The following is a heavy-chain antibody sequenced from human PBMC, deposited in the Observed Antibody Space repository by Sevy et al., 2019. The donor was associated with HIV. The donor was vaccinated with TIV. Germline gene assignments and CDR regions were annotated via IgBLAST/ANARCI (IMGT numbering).Heavy chain of an antibody. V-gene: IGHV3-33*01. CDR2: IWYDGSNK. CDR3: ARVRYHDSRGAFDI. J-gene: IGHJ3*02. Sequence: GGSLRLSCAASGFTFSSYGMHWVRQAPGKGLEWVAVIWYDGSNKYYADSVKGRFTISRDNSKNTLYLQMNSLRAEDTAVYYCARVRYHDSRGAFDIWGQGTMVTVSS. D-gene: IGHD3-22*01. CDR1: GFTFSSYG.